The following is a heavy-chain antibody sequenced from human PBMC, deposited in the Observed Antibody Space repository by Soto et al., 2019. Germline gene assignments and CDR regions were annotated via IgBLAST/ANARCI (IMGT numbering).Heavy chain of an antibody. Sequence: QVQLVQSGAEVKKPGASVKVSCKASAYTLANYGITWVRQAPGQGLEWMGWISPYNGNTNYPQKLQGRVTMTTDTSTSTAYMELRSLTSDDTAVYYCASFDYGDSLWPGHFDDWGQGTLVTVSS. J-gene: IGHJ4*02. CDR2: ISPYNGNT. CDR1: AYTLANYG. D-gene: IGHD4-17*01. V-gene: IGHV1-18*01. CDR3: ASFDYGDSLWPGHFDD.